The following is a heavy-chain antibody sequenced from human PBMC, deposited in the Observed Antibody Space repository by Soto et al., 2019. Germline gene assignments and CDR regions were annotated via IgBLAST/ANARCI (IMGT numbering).Heavy chain of an antibody. CDR3: ARGGLRYFDWLQSGYMDV. CDR2: MNPNSGNT. CDR1: GYTFTSYD. Sequence: ASVKVSCKASGYTFTSYDINWVRQATGQGLGWMGWMNPNSGNTGYAQKFQGRVTMTRNTSISTAYMELSSLRSEDTAVYYCARGGLRYFDWLQSGYMDVWGKGTTVTVSS. V-gene: IGHV1-8*01. J-gene: IGHJ6*03. D-gene: IGHD3-9*01.